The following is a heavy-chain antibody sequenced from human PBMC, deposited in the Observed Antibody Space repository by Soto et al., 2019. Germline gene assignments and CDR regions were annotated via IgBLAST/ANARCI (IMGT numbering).Heavy chain of an antibody. CDR2: IYYSGRT. CDR3: ARGYCSSTICYIWDNWFDP. CDR1: CSSISSYY. V-gene: IGHV4-59*01. J-gene: IGHJ5*02. D-gene: IGHD2-2*02. Sequence: SETLSLTCTVSCSSISSYYWSWIRQPPGKGLEWIGYIYYSGRTNYNPSLKSRVTISVDTSKNQFSLKLSSVTAADTAVYYCARGYCSSTICYIWDNWFDPWGQGTLVTVS.